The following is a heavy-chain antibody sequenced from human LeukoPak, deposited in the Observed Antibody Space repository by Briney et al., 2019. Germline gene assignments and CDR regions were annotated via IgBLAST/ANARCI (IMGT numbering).Heavy chain of an antibody. CDR3: ARGSYYYDSSGYSPGAY. J-gene: IGHJ4*02. D-gene: IGHD3-22*01. Sequence: PGGSLRLSCAASGFTFSSYWMHWVRQAPGKGLVWVSRIKSDGSSTSYADSVKGRFTISRDNAKNTLYLQMNSLRAEDTVVYYCARGSYYYDSSGYSPGAYWGQGTLVTVSS. CDR1: GFTFSSYW. V-gene: IGHV3-74*01. CDR2: IKSDGSST.